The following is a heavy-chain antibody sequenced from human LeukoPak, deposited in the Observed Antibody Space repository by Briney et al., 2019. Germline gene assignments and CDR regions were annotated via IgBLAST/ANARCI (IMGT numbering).Heavy chain of an antibody. Sequence: SETLSLTCTVSGGSISSYYWSWIRQPPGKGLEWIGYIYYSGSTNYSPSLKSRVTISVDTSKNQFSLKLSSVTAADTAVYYCARSVIAAAGTFDYWGQGTLVTVSS. CDR1: GGSISSYY. D-gene: IGHD6-13*01. CDR2: IYYSGST. CDR3: ARSVIAAAGTFDY. V-gene: IGHV4-59*08. J-gene: IGHJ4*02.